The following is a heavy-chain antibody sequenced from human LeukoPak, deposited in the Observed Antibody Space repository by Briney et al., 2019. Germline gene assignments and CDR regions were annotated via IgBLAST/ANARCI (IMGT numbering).Heavy chain of an antibody. CDR2: INPNSGGT. CDR3: ARGDVLTGPHNWFDP. V-gene: IGHV1-2*02. CDR1: GYTFSAYY. Sequence: VASVKVSCKASGYTFSAYYIHWVRQAPGQGLEWTGWINPNSGGTNFAQKFQGRVTLTRDTSISTAHMELSGLRSDDTAVYYCARGDVLTGPHNWFDPWGQGTLVTVPS. J-gene: IGHJ5*02. D-gene: IGHD3-9*01.